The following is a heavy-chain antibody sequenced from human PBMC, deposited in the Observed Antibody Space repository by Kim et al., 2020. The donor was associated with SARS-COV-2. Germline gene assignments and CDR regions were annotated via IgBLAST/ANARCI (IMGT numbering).Heavy chain of an antibody. V-gene: IGHV3-48*02. J-gene: IGHJ3*02. CDR2: ITKRRDTI. D-gene: IGHD3-16*01. CDR3: VRDRMGGAFDI. Sequence: GGSLRLSCATSGFSFSAYDMNWVRQAPGKGLEWLSFITKRRDTIFYADSVRGRFTISRDNAKNSLYLQMNSLRDEDTAVYFCVRDRMGGAFDIWGHGTMVTVSS. CDR1: GFSFSAYD.